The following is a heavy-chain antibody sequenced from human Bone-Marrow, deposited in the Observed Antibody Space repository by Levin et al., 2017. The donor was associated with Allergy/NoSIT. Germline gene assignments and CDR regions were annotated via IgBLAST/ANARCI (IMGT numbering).Heavy chain of an antibody. J-gene: IGHJ4*02. CDR2: ITKPSRTI. CDR3: VTDESGDEDFDY. Sequence: GESLKISCAASGFILRTSDMSWVRQAPGKGLEWISFITKPSRTISYADSVKGRFTVSRDNVKNLLYLDMNSLRAEDTAVYYCVTDESGDEDFDYWGQGTLVTVSS. V-gene: IGHV3-48*01. CDR1: GFILRTSD. D-gene: IGHD7-27*01.